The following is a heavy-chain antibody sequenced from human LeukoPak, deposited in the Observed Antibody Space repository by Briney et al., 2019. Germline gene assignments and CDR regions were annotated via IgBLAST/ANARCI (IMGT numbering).Heavy chain of an antibody. D-gene: IGHD3-3*01. J-gene: IGHJ4*02. CDR2: IRSKANSYAT. V-gene: IGHV3-73*01. CDR3: TIRITIFGVVVDY. CDR1: GFTFSGSA. Sequence: PGGSLRLACAASGFTFSGSAMHWVRQASGKGREWVGRIRSKANSYATAYAASVKGRFTISRDDSKNTAYLQMNSLKTEDTAVYYCTIRITIFGVVVDYWGQGTLVTVSS.